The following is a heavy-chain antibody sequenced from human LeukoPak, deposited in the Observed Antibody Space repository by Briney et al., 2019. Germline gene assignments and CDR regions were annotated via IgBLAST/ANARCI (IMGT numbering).Heavy chain of an antibody. CDR2: ISAYNGNT. J-gene: IGHJ3*02. D-gene: IGHD4-17*01. Sequence: GASVKVSCKAAGYTFTSYGISWERQAPGQGLEWLGWISAYNGNTNYAQKLQGRVTMTTDTSTSTAYMELRSLRSDDTAVYYCASSLDDYGDDAFDIWGQGTMVTVSS. V-gene: IGHV1-18*01. CDR3: ASSLDDYGDDAFDI. CDR1: GYTFTSYG.